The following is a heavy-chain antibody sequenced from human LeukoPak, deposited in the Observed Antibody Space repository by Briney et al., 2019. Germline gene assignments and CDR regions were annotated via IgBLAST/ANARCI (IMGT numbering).Heavy chain of an antibody. V-gene: IGHV3-33*06. J-gene: IGHJ3*02. CDR3: AKSRGHYYDSSGSQMNAFDI. CDR1: GFTFSSYG. D-gene: IGHD3-22*01. Sequence: GRSLRLSCAASGFTFSSYGMHWVRQAPGKGLEWVAVIWYDGSNKYYADSVKGRFTISRDNSKNTLYLQMNSLRAEDTAVYYCAKSRGHYYDSSGSQMNAFDIWGQGTMVTV. CDR2: IWYDGSNK.